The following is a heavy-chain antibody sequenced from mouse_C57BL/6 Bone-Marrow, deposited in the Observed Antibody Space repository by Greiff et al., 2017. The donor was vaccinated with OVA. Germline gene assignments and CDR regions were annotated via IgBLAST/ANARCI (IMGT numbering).Heavy chain of an antibody. Sequence: SVKGRFTISRDNAKNTLYLQMSSLKSEDTAMYYCARHPPYDYDVFSFAYWGQGTLVTVSA. V-gene: IGHV5-6*01. CDR3: ARHPPYDYDVFSFAY. D-gene: IGHD2-4*01. J-gene: IGHJ3*01.